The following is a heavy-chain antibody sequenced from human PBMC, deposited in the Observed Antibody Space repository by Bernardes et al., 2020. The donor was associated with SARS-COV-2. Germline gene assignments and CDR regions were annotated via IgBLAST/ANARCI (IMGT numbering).Heavy chain of an antibody. CDR1: GYSFTNYW. V-gene: IGHV5-51*01. Sequence: GGSLNISCKGSGYSFTNYWVGWVRQRPGRGLEWMGNIYPGDSDTRYSASFQGQVTMSVDKSTNTAYLQWRSLEASDTAMYYCARHDSVGAIGAADYFPYWGQGTLVTVSS. J-gene: IGHJ4*02. D-gene: IGHD1-26*01. CDR2: IYPGDSDT. CDR3: ARHDSVGAIGAADYFPY.